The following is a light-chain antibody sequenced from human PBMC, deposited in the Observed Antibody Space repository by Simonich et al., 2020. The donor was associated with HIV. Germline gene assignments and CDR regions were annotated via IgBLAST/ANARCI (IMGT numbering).Light chain of an antibody. Sequence: EIVLTQSPATLSLSPGERATLSCRASQSVSSYLAWYQQKPGQAPRLLIYDASNRAAGIPGRFSGSGSGTDFTRTISSLEPEDFAVYYCQQRSNWPPITFGQGTRLEMK. CDR2: DAS. J-gene: IGKJ5*01. CDR3: QQRSNWPPIT. V-gene: IGKV3-11*01. CDR1: QSVSSY.